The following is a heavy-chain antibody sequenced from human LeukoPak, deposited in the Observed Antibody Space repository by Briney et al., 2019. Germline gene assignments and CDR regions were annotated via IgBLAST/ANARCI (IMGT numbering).Heavy chain of an antibody. D-gene: IGHD6-19*01. CDR3: ARNVYDLRGQWLVPGFDY. Sequence: GGSLRLSCAASGFTFGSYEVNWVRQAPGEGLEWVSYIGTIISTTYYADSVKGRFTVSRDDAKSSLYLQMSSLRAEDTAVYYCARNVYDLRGQWLVPGFDYWGQGTLVTVSS. CDR2: IGTIISTT. V-gene: IGHV3-48*03. J-gene: IGHJ4*02. CDR1: GFTFGSYE.